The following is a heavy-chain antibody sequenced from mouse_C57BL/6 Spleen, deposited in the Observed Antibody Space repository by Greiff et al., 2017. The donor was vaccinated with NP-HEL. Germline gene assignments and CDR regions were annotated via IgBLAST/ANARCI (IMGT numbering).Heavy chain of an antibody. D-gene: IGHD1-1*01. CDR1: GYTFTDYN. CDR2: INPNNGGN. V-gene: IGHV1-18*01. J-gene: IGHJ3*01. Sequence: VQLQQSGPELVKPGASVKIPCKASGYTFTDYNMDWVKQSHGKSLEWLGDINPNNGGNIYNQKFKGKATLTVDKYSSTAYMELRSLTSEDTAVYYSARSAGGYYYGRSYVAWFAYWGQGTLVTVSA. CDR3: ARSAGGYYYGRSYVAWFAY.